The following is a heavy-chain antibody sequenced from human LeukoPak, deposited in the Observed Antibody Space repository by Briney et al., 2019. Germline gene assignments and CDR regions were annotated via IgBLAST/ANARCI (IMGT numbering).Heavy chain of an antibody. CDR1: GYSISSGYY. J-gene: IGHJ4*02. V-gene: IGHV4-38-2*02. Sequence: SETLSLTCTVSGYSISSGYYWGWIRQPPGKGLEWIGSVYHSGSTYYNPSLKSRVTISVGTSKNQFSLKLSSVTAADTAVYYCARGRGFLDYWGQGTLVTVSS. CDR3: ARGRGFLDY. CDR2: VYHSGST. D-gene: IGHD2-15*01.